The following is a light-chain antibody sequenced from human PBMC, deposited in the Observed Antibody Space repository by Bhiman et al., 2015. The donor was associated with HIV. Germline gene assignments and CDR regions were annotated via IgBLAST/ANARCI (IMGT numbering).Light chain of an antibody. Sequence: QSALTQPASVSGWPGQSITISCTGTSSDVGTYNLVSWYQQHPGKAPKLMIYEVNKRPSGVSNRFSGSKSGNTASLTISGLQAEDEADYYCSSLTSSITYVFGTGTNVTVL. V-gene: IGLV2-14*02. CDR1: SSDVGTYNL. CDR3: SSLTSSITYV. CDR2: EVN. J-gene: IGLJ1*01.